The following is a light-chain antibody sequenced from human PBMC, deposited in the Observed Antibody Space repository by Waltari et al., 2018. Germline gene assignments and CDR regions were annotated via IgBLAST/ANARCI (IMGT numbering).Light chain of an antibody. CDR1: SSDVGGYNF. J-gene: IGLJ2*01. V-gene: IGLV2-8*01. Sequence: QSALNQPPSASGSPGQSVTISCTGTSSDVGGYNFVSWYQQHPGKAPNLMINEVSKRPAGVPERFSGAKSGNTASLTVSGLQAEDEADYYCSSYAGSNNLVFGGGTKLAVL. CDR3: SSYAGSNNLV. CDR2: EVS.